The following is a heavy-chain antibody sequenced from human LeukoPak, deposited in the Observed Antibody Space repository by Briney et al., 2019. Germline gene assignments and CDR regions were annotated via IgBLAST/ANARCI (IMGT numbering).Heavy chain of an antibody. J-gene: IGHJ6*02. CDR2: TYYRSKWYN. D-gene: IGHD6-19*01. V-gene: IGHV6-1*01. Sequence: SQTLSLTCTISGDSVSSNSAAWNWIRQSPSRGLEWLGRTYYRSKWYNDYAVSVKRRITINPDTSKNQFSLQLNSVTPEDTAVYYCARGSGWYPRYYYYGMDVWGQGTTVTVSS. CDR3: ARGSGWYPRYYYYGMDV. CDR1: GDSVSSNSAA.